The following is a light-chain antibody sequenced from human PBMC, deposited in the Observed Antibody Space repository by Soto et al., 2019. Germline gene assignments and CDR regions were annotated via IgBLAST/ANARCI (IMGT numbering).Light chain of an antibody. J-gene: IGLJ3*02. V-gene: IGLV1-44*01. CDR1: SSNIGSNT. CDR2: GNH. CDR3: AAGDDSLNGWV. Sequence: QAVVIQASSMSVTPGQRVTISCSGSSSNIGSNTVNWYQQVPGTAPKLLIYGNHERPSGVPDRFSGSKSGTSASLAISGLQSEDEADYYCAAGDDSLNGWVFGGGTKLTVL.